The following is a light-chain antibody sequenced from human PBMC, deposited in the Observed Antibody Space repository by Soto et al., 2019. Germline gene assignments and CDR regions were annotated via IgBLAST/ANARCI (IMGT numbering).Light chain of an antibody. V-gene: IGKV2-28*01. CDR2: LGS. J-gene: IGKJ2*01. CDR3: MQALQTPWT. Sequence: DIVMTQSPLSLPVTPGEPASISCRSSQSLLHSNGYNYLDWYLQKPGQSPQLLIYLGSNRASGVPDRLSGSASGTDFTLGISRVEAEDVGVYYCMQALQTPWTFGQGTKLEIK. CDR1: QSLLHSNGYNY.